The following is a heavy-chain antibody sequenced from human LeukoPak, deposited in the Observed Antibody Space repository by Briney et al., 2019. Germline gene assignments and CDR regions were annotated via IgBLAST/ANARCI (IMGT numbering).Heavy chain of an antibody. Sequence: SETLSLTCTVSGGSISSYYWSWIRQPAGKGLEWIGRIYTSGSTNYNPSLKSRVTMSVDTSKNQSSLKLSSVTAADTAVYYCARVGEYSSGWNDAFDIWGQGTMVTVSS. J-gene: IGHJ3*02. CDR2: IYTSGST. CDR3: ARVGEYSSGWNDAFDI. CDR1: GGSISSYY. V-gene: IGHV4-4*07. D-gene: IGHD6-19*01.